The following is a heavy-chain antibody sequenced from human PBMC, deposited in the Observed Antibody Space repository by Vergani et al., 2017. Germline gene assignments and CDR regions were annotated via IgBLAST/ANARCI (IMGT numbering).Heavy chain of an antibody. CDR3: ARDDYASYYDFWSGPGRAFDI. D-gene: IGHD3-3*01. V-gene: IGHV3-30-3*01. CDR1: GFTFSSYA. Sequence: QVQLVESGGGVVQPGRSLRLSCAASGFTFSSYAMHWVRQAPGKGLEWVAVISYDGSNKYYADSVKGRFTISRDNSKNTLYLQMNSLRAEDTAVYYCARDDYASYYDFWSGPGRAFDIWGQGTMVTVSS. J-gene: IGHJ3*02. CDR2: ISYDGSNK.